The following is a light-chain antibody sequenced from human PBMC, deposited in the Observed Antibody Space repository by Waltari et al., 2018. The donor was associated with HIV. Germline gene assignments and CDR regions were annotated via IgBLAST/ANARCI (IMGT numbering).Light chain of an antibody. Sequence: EIVMTQSPATLSVSPGERATLSCRASQSVSINLAWYQQKPGQAPRLLIFGASTRATDIPARFSGSGSGTEFTLTISSLQSEDFALYYCQQYNNWPPITFGQGTRLEIK. CDR3: QQYNNWPPIT. CDR2: GAS. V-gene: IGKV3-15*01. CDR1: QSVSIN. J-gene: IGKJ5*01.